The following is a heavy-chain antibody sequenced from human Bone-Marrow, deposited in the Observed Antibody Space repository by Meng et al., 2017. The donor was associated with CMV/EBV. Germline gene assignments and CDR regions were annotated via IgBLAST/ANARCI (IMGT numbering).Heavy chain of an antibody. V-gene: IGHV5-51*01. Sequence: GESLKISCKGSGYSFTSYWIGWVRQMPGKGLEWMGIIYPGDSDTRYSPSFQGQVTIPADKSISTAYLQWSSLKASDTAMYYCARHAIYNAYYYGMDVWGQGTTVTVSS. CDR2: IYPGDSDT. CDR3: ARHAIYNAYYYGMDV. J-gene: IGHJ6*02. D-gene: IGHD1-1*01. CDR1: GYSFTSYW.